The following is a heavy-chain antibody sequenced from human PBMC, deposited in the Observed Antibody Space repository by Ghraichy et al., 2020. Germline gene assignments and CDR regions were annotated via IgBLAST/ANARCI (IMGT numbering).Heavy chain of an antibody. V-gene: IGHV1-69*13. D-gene: IGHD2-2*01. Sequence: SVKVSCKASGGTFSSYAISWVRQAPGQGLEWMGGIIPIFGTANYAQKFQGRVTITADESTSTAYMELSSLRSEDTAVYYCARDLALRYCSSTSCPYGMDVWGQGTTVTVSS. J-gene: IGHJ6*02. CDR2: IIPIFGTA. CDR3: ARDLALRYCSSTSCPYGMDV. CDR1: GGTFSSYA.